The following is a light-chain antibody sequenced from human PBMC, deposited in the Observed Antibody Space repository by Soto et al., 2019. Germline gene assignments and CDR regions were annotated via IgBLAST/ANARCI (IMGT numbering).Light chain of an antibody. CDR1: QSVSTY. CDR3: QQRSNWPWA. Sequence: VSTQSPATLSWSPGERATVSCRASQSVSTYLAWYQQNPGQAPRLRSDEASSRATGIPARVSGGGAGTVFTLTSSRLEPEDFAVYYCQQRSNWPWAFGQGTKVEI. J-gene: IGKJ1*01. V-gene: IGKV3-11*01. CDR2: EAS.